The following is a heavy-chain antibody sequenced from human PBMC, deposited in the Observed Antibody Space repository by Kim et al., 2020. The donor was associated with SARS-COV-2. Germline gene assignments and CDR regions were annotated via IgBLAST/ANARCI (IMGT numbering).Heavy chain of an antibody. CDR1: GGSFSDYY. CDR2: INHSGST. CDR3: ARGPRGAYYTSSWGSNPPAVSFDI. Sequence: SETLSLTCAVYGGSFSDYYWSWIRQPPGKGLEWIGEINHSGSTNYNPSLKSRVTISVDTSKNQFSLKLSSVTAADTAVYYCARGPRGAYYTSSWGSNPPAVSFDIWGQGKMVTVSS. D-gene: IGHD6-13*01. J-gene: IGHJ3*02. V-gene: IGHV4-34*01.